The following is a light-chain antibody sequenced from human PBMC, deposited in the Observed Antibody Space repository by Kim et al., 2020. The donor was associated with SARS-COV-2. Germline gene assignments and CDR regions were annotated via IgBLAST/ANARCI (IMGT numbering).Light chain of an antibody. CDR2: RDN. V-gene: IGLV3-9*01. CDR1: NIGSKN. Sequence: SYELTQPLSVSVALGQTARITCGGNNIGSKNVHWYQQKPGQAPVLVIYRDNNRPSGIPERFSGSNSRNTATLTISRAQAGDEADYYCQVWDSSTGVFGGGTQLTVL. J-gene: IGLJ3*02. CDR3: QVWDSSTGV.